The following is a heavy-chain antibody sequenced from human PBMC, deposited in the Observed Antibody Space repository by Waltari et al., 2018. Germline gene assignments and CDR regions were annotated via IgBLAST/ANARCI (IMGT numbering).Heavy chain of an antibody. CDR3: ARDYYYGSGSSWSDVFDI. D-gene: IGHD3-10*01. CDR2: IRGYDDTK. J-gene: IGHJ3*02. Sequence: QVQLVQSGGEVRRPGASVTVSCKATGYIFTRYGISWVRQAPGQGLEWMGWIRGYDDTKNCAQNFQGRVTMSTDTFTSTVYMDLRSLRSDDTAVYYCARDYYYGSGSSWSDVFDIWGQGTMVTVSS. CDR1: GYIFTRYG. V-gene: IGHV1-18*01.